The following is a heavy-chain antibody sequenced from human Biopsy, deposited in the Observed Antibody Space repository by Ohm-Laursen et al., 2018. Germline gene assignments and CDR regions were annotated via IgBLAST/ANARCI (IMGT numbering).Heavy chain of an antibody. V-gene: IGHV3-23*01. J-gene: IGHJ4*02. CDR3: AKDQGYYYDRSVYYYFDY. D-gene: IGHD3-22*01. CDR1: GFTFTSYA. Sequence: SLRLSCSASGFTFTSYAMSWVRQAPGKGLEWVSAITSSGDTTYYSDSVKGRFTISRDSSKNTLHPQMNSLRAEDTAVYYCAKDQGYYYDRSVYYYFDYWGQGTLVTVSS. CDR2: ITSSGDTT.